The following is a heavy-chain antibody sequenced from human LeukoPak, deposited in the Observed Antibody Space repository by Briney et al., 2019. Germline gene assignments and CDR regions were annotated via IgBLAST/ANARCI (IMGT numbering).Heavy chain of an antibody. D-gene: IGHD6-13*01. V-gene: IGHV3-66*04. CDR2: IYSGGRT. CDR3: ARRALGMAAAGPWEPFDC. J-gene: IGHJ4*02. Sequence: PGGSLRFSCAASGFTSGYNYMNRVRQAQGKGLEWVSVIYSGGRTYYADSVKGRFTTSRDNSKNTLYLQMNSLRAEDTAVYYCARRALGMAAAGPWEPFDCWGQGSLLTVSS. CDR1: GFTSGYNY.